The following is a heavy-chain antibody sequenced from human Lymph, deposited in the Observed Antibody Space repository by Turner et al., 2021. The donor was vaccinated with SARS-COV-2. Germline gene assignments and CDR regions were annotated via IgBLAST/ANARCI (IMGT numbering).Heavy chain of an antibody. CDR1: GYTFTSYD. CDR3: ARGRYSGGGMDV. CDR2: MNPNSGNT. J-gene: IGHJ6*02. D-gene: IGHD1-26*01. Sequence: QVQLVQSGAEGKKPGAPVKASCKAPGYTFTSYDINWVRQATGQGLEWMGWMNPNSGNTGYAQKFQGRVTMTRNTSISTAYMELSSLRSEDTAVYYCARGRYSGGGMDVWGQGTTVTVSS. V-gene: IGHV1-8*02.